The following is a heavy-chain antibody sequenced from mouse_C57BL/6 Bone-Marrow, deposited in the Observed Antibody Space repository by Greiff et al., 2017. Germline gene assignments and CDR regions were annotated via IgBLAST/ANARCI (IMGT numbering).Heavy chain of an antibody. Sequence: QVQLKQSGAELVKPGASVKMSCKASGYTFTSYWITWVKQRPGQGLEWIGDIYPGSGSTNYNEKFKGKATLTVDTSSSTAYMQLSSLTSEDSAVYCCAKIYYGPFDYWGQGTTLTVSS. J-gene: IGHJ2*01. CDR1: GYTFTSYW. CDR2: IYPGSGST. D-gene: IGHD2-1*01. CDR3: AKIYYGPFDY. V-gene: IGHV1-55*01.